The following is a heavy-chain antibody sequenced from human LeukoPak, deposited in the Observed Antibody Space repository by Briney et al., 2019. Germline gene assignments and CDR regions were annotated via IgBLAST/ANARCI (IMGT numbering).Heavy chain of an antibody. CDR3: ARVLLWFGELPLDY. CDR1: GFTFSSYS. D-gene: IGHD3-10*01. CDR2: ISSSSGYI. V-gene: IGHV3-21*01. Sequence: GGSLRLSCVASGFTFSSYSMNWVRQAPGKGLEWVSSISSSSGYISYADSVKGRFTVSRDNAKNSLYLQMNSLRAEDTAVYYCARVLLWFGELPLDYWGQGTLVTVSS. J-gene: IGHJ4*02.